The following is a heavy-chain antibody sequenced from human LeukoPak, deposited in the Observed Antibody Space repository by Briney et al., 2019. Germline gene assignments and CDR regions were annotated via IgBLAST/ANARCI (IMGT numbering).Heavy chain of an antibody. V-gene: IGHV3-73*01. CDR2: ISSKANSYAT. J-gene: IGHJ6*04. D-gene: IGHD3-10*01. Sequence: GGSLRLSCAASGFTFSGSAMHWVRRASGKGLEWVGRISSKANSYATAYAASVKGRFNISKDDSKNTAYLQMNSLKTEDTAVYYCTRRDSFGSGSYYSIWVDVWGKGTTVTVSS. CDR3: TRRDSFGSGSYYSIWVDV. CDR1: GFTFSGSA.